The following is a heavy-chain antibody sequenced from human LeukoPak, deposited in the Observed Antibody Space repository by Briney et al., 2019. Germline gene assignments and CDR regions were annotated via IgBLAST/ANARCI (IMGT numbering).Heavy chain of an antibody. CDR1: GFTFSSYG. D-gene: IGHD2/OR15-2a*01. V-gene: IGHV3-30*02. CDR3: AESSISSPFDY. J-gene: IGHJ4*02. CDR2: IWYDGSNK. Sequence: GGSLRLSCAASGFTFSSYGMHWVRQAPGKGLEWVAFIWYDGSNKYYADSVKGRFTISRDNSKNTLYLQMNSLRAEDTAVYYCAESSISSPFDYWGQGTLVTVSS.